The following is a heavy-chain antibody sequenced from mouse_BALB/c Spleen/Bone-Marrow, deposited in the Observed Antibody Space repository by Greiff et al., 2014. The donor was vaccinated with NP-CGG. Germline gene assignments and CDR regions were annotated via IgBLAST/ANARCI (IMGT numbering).Heavy chain of an antibody. V-gene: IGHV2-9*02. CDR2: IWAGGST. Sequence: VMLVESGPGLVAPSQSLSITCTVSGFSLTSYSVHWVRQPPGKGLEWLGVIWAGGSTNYNSALMSRLSIRKDNSKSQVFLKMSSLQTDDTAMFYCARDDDSYAMDYWGQGTSVTVSS. CDR1: GFSLTSYS. J-gene: IGHJ4*01. CDR3: ARDDDSYAMDY. D-gene: IGHD2-3*01.